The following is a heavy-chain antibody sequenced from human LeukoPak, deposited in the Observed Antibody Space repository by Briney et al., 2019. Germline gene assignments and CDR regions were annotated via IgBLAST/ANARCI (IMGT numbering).Heavy chain of an antibody. CDR2: ISGSGGST. V-gene: IGHV3-23*01. Sequence: GGSLRLSCAASGFTFSSYAMSWVRQAPGKGLEWVSAISGSGGSTYYADSVKGRFTISRDNSKNTLYLQMNSLRAEDTAVYYCAKFVVGATIFGDDAFDIWGQGTMVTVSS. D-gene: IGHD1-26*01. J-gene: IGHJ3*02. CDR3: AKFVVGATIFGDDAFDI. CDR1: GFTFSSYA.